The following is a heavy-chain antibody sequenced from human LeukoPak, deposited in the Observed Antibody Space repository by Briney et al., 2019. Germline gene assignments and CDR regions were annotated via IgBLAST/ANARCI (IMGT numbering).Heavy chain of an antibody. Sequence: ASVKVSCKASGYTFTSYGISWVRQAPGQGLEWMGWISAYNGNTNYAQKLQGRVTMTTDTSTSTAYMELRSLRSDDTAVYYCARDLLVRGVSPFDYWGQGTLVTVSS. CDR3: ARDLLVRGVSPFDY. J-gene: IGHJ4*02. D-gene: IGHD3-10*01. V-gene: IGHV1-18*01. CDR1: GYTFTSYG. CDR2: ISAYNGNT.